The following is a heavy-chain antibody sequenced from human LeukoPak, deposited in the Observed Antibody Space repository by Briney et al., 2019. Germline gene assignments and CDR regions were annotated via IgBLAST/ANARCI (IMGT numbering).Heavy chain of an antibody. CDR3: ARVGGSNYYYGMDV. V-gene: IGHV4-59*01. CDR1: GGSISNYY. J-gene: IGHJ6*02. CDR2: IYYSGST. Sequence: SETLSLTCTVSGGSISNYYWSWIRQPPGKGLEWIGYIYYSGSTNYNPSLKSRVTISVDTSKSQFSLKLSSVTAADTAVYYCARVGGSNYYYGMDVWGQGTTVTVSS.